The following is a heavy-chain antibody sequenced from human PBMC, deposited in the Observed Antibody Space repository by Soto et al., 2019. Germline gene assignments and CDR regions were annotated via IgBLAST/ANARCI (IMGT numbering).Heavy chain of an antibody. D-gene: IGHD3-10*01. CDR2: TSSTSTTI. CDR1: GFTFSSHG. CDR3: ARVELFGDPGRLYFDY. V-gene: IGHV3-48*02. Sequence: EVHLVESGGGLVQPGGSLRLSCAASGFTFSSHGMNWVRQAPGKGLEWVSYTSSTSTTIYYADSVKGRFTISRDNAKNSLYLEMNSLRDEDTAVYYCARVELFGDPGRLYFDYWGQGTLVTVSS. J-gene: IGHJ4*02.